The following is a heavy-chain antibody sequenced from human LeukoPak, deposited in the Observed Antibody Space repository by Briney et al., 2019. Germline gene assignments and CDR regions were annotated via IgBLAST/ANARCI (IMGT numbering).Heavy chain of an antibody. CDR1: GGSFSGYY. J-gene: IGHJ4*02. CDR2: INHSGST. D-gene: IGHD2-15*01. Sequence: SETLSLTCAVYGGSFSGYYWSWIRQPPGKGLEWIGEINHSGSTNYNPSLKSRVTISVDTSKNQFSLKLSSVTAADTAVYYCARGHFPETSTDDCSGGSCYSGPTGDFDYWGQGTLVTVSS. CDR3: ARGHFPETSTDDCSGGSCYSGPTGDFDY. V-gene: IGHV4-34*01.